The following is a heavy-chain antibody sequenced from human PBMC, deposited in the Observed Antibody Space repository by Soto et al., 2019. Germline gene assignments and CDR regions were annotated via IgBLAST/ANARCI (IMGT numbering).Heavy chain of an antibody. CDR2: INAGNGNT. D-gene: IGHD6-13*01. V-gene: IGHV1-3*01. J-gene: IGHJ4*02. CDR3: ARDLSSLVDY. CDR1: GYTFTSYA. Sequence: ASVKVSCKASGYTFTSYAMHWVRQAPGQRLEWMGWINAGNGNTKYSQKFQGRVTMTRDTSASTAYMELRSLRSDDTAVYYCARDLSSLVDYWGQGTLVTVSS.